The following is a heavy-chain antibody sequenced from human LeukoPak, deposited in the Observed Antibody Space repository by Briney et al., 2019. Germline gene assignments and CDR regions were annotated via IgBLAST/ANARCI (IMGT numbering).Heavy chain of an antibody. J-gene: IGHJ6*02. V-gene: IGHV4-61*02. CDR3: ARVTVTTERRYYYYGMDV. Sequence: PSQTLSLTCTVPGGSISSGSYYWSWIRQPAGKGLEWIGRIYTSGSTNYNPSLKSRVTISVDTSKNQFSLKLSSVTAADTAVYYCARVTVTTERRYYYYGMDVWGQGTTVTVSS. CDR2: IYTSGST. CDR1: GGSISSGSYY. D-gene: IGHD4-11*01.